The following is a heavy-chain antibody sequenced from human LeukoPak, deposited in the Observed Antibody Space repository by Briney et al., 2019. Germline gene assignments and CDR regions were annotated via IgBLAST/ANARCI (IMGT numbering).Heavy chain of an antibody. CDR3: AKDRDRVVMYSSSRYADY. J-gene: IGHJ4*02. V-gene: IGHV3-30-3*01. D-gene: IGHD6-13*01. CDR2: ISYDGSNK. Sequence: GRSLRLSCAASGFTFSSYAMHWVRQTPGKGLEWVAVISYDGSNKYYADSVKGRFTISRDNSKNTLYLQMNSLRAEDTAVYYCAKDRDRVVMYSSSRYADYWGQGTLVTVSS. CDR1: GFTFSSYA.